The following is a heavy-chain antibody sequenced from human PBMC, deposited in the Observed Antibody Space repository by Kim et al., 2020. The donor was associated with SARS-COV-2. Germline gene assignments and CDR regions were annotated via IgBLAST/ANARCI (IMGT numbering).Heavy chain of an antibody. CDR3: AREPGGRGVCYNRVACYYGMDV. J-gene: IGHJ6*02. CDR2: IWYDGSNK. Sequence: GGSLRLSCAASGFTFSSYGMHWVRQAPGKGLEWVAVIWYDGSNKYYADSVKGRFTISRDNSKNTLYLQMNSLRAEDTAVYYCAREPGGRGVCYNRVACYYGMDVWGQGTTVTVSS. D-gene: IGHD2-8*01. V-gene: IGHV3-33*01. CDR1: GFTFSSYG.